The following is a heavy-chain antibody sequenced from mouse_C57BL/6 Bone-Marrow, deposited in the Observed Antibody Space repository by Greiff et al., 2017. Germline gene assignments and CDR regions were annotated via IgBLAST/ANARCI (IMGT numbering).Heavy chain of an antibody. V-gene: IGHV14-4*01. CDR2: IDPENGDT. J-gene: IGHJ2*01. CDR1: GFNIKDDY. D-gene: IGHD1-1*01. CDR3: TSSPSYFDY. Sequence: EVQLQQSGAELVRPGASVKLSCTASGFNIKDDYMHWVKQRPEQGLEWIGWIDPENGDTEYASKFQGKATIAADTSSNTACLQLSSLTSEDTAVYYCTSSPSYFDYWGQGTTLTVSA.